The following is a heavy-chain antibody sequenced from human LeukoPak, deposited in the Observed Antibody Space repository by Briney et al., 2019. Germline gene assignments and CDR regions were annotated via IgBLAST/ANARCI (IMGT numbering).Heavy chain of an antibody. CDR1: GGSISSGSYY. D-gene: IGHD3-3*01. Sequence: SETLSLTCTVSGGSISSGSYYWSWIRQPAGKGLEWIGRIYTSGSTNYNPSLKSRVTISVDTSKNQFSLKLSSVTAADTAVYYCARAPLYYDFWSGPNWFDPWGQGTLVTVSS. V-gene: IGHV4-61*02. CDR3: ARAPLYYDFWSGPNWFDP. CDR2: IYTSGST. J-gene: IGHJ5*02.